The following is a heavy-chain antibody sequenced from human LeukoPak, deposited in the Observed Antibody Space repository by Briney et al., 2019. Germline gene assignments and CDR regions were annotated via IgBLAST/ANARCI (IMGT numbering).Heavy chain of an antibody. J-gene: IGHJ4*02. CDR1: GFTFSSYA. V-gene: IGHV3-30*04. Sequence: GGSLRLSCAASGFTFSSYAVHWVRQAPGKGLEWVAVISYDGSNKYYADSVKGRFTISRDNSKNTLYLQMNSLRAEDTAVYYCAGDGGSGSYGPDYWGQGTLVTVSS. D-gene: IGHD3-10*01. CDR2: ISYDGSNK. CDR3: AGDGGSGSYGPDY.